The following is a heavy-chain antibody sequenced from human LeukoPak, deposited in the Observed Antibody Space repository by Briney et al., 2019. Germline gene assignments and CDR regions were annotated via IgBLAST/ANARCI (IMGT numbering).Heavy chain of an antibody. J-gene: IGHJ6*02. CDR3: ARADVRYYYYGMDV. CDR1: GYTFTIYD. Sequence: ASVKVSCKASGYTFTIYDINWVRQATGQGLEWMGWMNPNSGNTGYAQKFQGRVTMTRNTSISTAYMELSSLRSEDTAVYYCARADVRYYYYGMDVWGQGTTVTVSS. V-gene: IGHV1-8*01. CDR2: MNPNSGNT.